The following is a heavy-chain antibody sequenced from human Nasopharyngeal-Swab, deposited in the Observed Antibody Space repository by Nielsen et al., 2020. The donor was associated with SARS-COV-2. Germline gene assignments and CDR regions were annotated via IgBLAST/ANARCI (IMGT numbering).Heavy chain of an antibody. CDR3: ARDQRGPIVVKAFDI. J-gene: IGHJ3*02. D-gene: IGHD3-22*01. CDR1: GFTFSSYE. CDR2: ISTSGSTI. Sequence: GESLKISCAASGFTFSSYEMHWVRQAPGKGLEWVSYISTSGSTIYYADSVKGRFTISRDNAKNSLYLQMNSLRAEDTAVYYCARDQRGPIVVKAFDIWGQGTMVTVSS. V-gene: IGHV3-48*03.